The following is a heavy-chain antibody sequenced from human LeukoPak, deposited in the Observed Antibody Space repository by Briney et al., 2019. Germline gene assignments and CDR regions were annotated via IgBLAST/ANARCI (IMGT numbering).Heavy chain of an antibody. CDR1: GYTFTNYY. CDR3: ARDAGDPLTYYYDY. J-gene: IGHJ4*02. CDR2: INPSTGDT. V-gene: IGHV1-2*02. Sequence: ASVKVSCKASGYTFTNYYMHWVRQAPGQGPEGMGWINPSTGDTNYAQKFQGRVTMTRDTSISTYYMELSRLRSDDTAIYYCARDAGDPLTYYYDYWGQGTLVTVSS. D-gene: IGHD3-9*01.